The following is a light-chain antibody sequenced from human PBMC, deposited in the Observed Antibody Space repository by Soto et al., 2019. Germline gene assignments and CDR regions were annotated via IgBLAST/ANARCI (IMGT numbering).Light chain of an antibody. CDR1: HSVASL. V-gene: IGKV3-15*01. CDR2: GTT. J-gene: IGKJ5*01. Sequence: IGVTQSAATVSVYAGERATVACRSSHSVASLLACHQQNRRQPPILLYHGTTTRTTVVPGISTSSAAGAEFPLTISILQAEDSAVYCWQQYNYLPITFGPGTRLAIK. CDR3: QQYNYLPIT.